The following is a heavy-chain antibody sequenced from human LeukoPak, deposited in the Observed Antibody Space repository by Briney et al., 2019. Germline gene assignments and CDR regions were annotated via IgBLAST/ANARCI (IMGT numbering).Heavy chain of an antibody. CDR3: GKTTVGYSSGQKPAWPVDY. CDR1: GFTFGSHA. Sequence: GGSLRLSCEASGFTFGSHAMYWVRQAPGKGLEWVADIFGSGGSPHYADTVKGRFTISRDNSRNTVYLQINSLRAEDTAVYYCGKTTVGYSSGQKPAWPVDYWGQGTLVTVSS. J-gene: IGHJ4*02. V-gene: IGHV3-23*01. CDR2: IFGSGGSP. D-gene: IGHD5-18*01.